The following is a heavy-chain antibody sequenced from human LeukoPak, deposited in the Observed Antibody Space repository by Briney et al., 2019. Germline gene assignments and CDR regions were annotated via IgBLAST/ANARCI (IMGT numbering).Heavy chain of an antibody. Sequence: ASVKVSCKASGYIFTSYPIHWVRQATGQRLEWMVWINTGNGNTKYSQKFEGRVTVTRDTSATAAYMELSSLRSEDTAVYYCARDRAMADYWGQGTLVTVSS. CDR1: GYIFTSYP. D-gene: IGHD5-18*01. J-gene: IGHJ4*02. CDR3: ARDRAMADY. CDR2: INTGNGNT. V-gene: IGHV1-3*04.